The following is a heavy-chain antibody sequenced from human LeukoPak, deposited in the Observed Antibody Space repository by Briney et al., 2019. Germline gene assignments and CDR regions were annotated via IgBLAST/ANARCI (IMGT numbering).Heavy chain of an antibody. CDR2: ISAYNGNT. Sequence: GASVKVSCKASGYTFTSYGISWVRQAPGQGLEWMGWISAYNGNTNYAQRLQGGVTMTTDTSTSTAYMELRSLRSDDTAVYYCAREYYDFWSGYFSGGTDYYYMDVWGKGTTVTVSS. J-gene: IGHJ6*03. CDR3: AREYYDFWSGYFSGGTDYYYMDV. CDR1: GYTFTSYG. V-gene: IGHV1-18*01. D-gene: IGHD3-3*01.